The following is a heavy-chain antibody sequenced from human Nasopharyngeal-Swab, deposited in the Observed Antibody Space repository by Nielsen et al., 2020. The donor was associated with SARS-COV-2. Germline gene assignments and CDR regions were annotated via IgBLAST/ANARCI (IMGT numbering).Heavy chain of an antibody. V-gene: IGHV3-15*07. D-gene: IGHD3-22*01. J-gene: IGHJ4*02. Sequence: WIRQPPGKGLEWVGRIKSKTDGGTTDYAAPVKGRLTISRDDSKNTLYLQMNSLKTEDTAVYYCTTATAAAGTYYYDSSGYYYFDYWGQGTLVTVSS. CDR2: IKSKTDGGTT. CDR3: TTATAAAGTYYYDSSGYYYFDY.